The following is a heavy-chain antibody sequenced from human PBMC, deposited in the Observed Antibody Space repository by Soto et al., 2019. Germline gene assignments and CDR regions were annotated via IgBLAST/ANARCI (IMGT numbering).Heavy chain of an antibody. CDR1: GYTFISYG. J-gene: IGHJ4*02. CDR3: ARGGSIAVAEDYFDF. CDR2: ISAYNGNT. Sequence: QVQLVQSGAEVKKPGASVKVSCKASGYTFISYGISWVRQAPGQGLEWMGWISAYNGNTNYAQKLQGRVTMTTDTSTSTAYMERRSLRSADTAVYYCARGGSIAVAEDYFDFWGQGTLVTVSS. V-gene: IGHV1-18*01. D-gene: IGHD6-19*01.